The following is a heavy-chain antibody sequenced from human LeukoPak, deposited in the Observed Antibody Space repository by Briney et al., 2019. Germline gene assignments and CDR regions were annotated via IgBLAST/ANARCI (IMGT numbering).Heavy chain of an antibody. V-gene: IGHV4-59*01. CDR3: AVRITIFGVVRDY. D-gene: IGHD3-3*01. Sequence: PSETLSLTCTVSGGSISSYYWSWIRQPPGKGLGWIGYIYYSGSTNYNPSLKRRVTISVDTSKNQISLKLSSVTAADTAVYYCAVRITIFGVVRDYWGQGTLVTVSS. CDR2: IYYSGST. CDR1: GGSISSYY. J-gene: IGHJ4*02.